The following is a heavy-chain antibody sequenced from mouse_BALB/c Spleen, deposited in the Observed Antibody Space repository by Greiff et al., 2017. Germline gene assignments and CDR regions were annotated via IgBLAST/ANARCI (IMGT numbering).Heavy chain of an antibody. V-gene: IGHV8-8*01. CDR3: ARIGDYDGGAWFAY. D-gene: IGHD2-4*01. CDR2: IWWDDDK. Sequence: QVTLKESGPGILQPSQTLSLTCSFSGFSLSTSGMGVGWIRQPSGKGLEWLAHIWWDDDKRYNPALKSRLTISKDTSSNQVFLKIASVDTADTATYYCARIGDYDGGAWFAYWGQGTLVTVSA. CDR1: GFSLSTSGMG. J-gene: IGHJ3*01.